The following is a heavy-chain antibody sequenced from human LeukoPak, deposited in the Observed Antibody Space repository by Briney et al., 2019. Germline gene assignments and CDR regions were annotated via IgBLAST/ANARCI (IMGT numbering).Heavy chain of an antibody. V-gene: IGHV4-39*07. CDR2: IYYTGST. CDR1: GGSISSGSYY. Sequence: SETLSLTCTVSGGSISSGSYYWGWIRQPPGKGLEWIGCIYYTGSTYYNPSLKSRVTISVDTSKNQFSLKLSSVTAADTAVYYCARGNDYGGPFDYWGQGTLVTVSS. J-gene: IGHJ4*02. D-gene: IGHD4-17*01. CDR3: ARGNDYGGPFDY.